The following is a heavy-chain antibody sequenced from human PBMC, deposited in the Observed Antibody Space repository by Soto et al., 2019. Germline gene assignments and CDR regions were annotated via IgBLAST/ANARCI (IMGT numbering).Heavy chain of an antibody. CDR2: INAGNGNT. D-gene: IGHD2-15*01. V-gene: IGHV1-3*01. Sequence: QVQLVQSGAEVKKPGASVKVSCKASGYTFTSYAMHWVRQAPGQRLEWMGWINAGNGNTKYSQKFQGRVTITRDTSASTAYMELSSLRSEDTAVYYCAKGVVAATRGLWGFDPWGQGTLVTVSS. J-gene: IGHJ5*02. CDR3: AKGVVAATRGLWGFDP. CDR1: GYTFTSYA.